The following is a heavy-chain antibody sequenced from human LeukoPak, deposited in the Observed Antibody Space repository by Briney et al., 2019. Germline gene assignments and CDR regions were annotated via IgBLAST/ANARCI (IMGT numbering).Heavy chain of an antibody. Sequence: GGSLRLSCAVSGFPFSFYEMNWVRQAPGKGLEWVSNIGSSGTTIYYADSVKGRFSISRDYAKSSLYLQMNSLRVEDTAVYYCALLAVASDFDYWGQGALVTVSS. CDR1: GFPFSFYE. D-gene: IGHD6-19*01. V-gene: IGHV3-48*03. J-gene: IGHJ4*02. CDR2: IGSSGTTI. CDR3: ALLAVASDFDY.